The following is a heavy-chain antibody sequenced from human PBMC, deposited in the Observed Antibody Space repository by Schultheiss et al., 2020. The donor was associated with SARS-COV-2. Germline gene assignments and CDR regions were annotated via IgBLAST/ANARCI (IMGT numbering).Heavy chain of an antibody. CDR3: ARELDGVVVNHDAFDI. V-gene: IGHV3-7*01. Sequence: GESLKISCSASGFTFSSYAMHWVRQAPGKGLEWVANIKQDGSEKYYVDSVKGRFTISRDNAKNSLYLQMNSLRAEDTAVYYCARELDGVVVNHDAFDIWGQGTMVTVSS. D-gene: IGHD3-22*01. CDR2: IKQDGSEK. CDR1: GFTFSSYA. J-gene: IGHJ3*02.